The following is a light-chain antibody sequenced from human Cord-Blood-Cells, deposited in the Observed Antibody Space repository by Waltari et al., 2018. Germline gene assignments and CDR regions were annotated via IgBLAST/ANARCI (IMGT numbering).Light chain of an antibody. CDR1: KLGDKY. J-gene: IGLJ3*02. CDR3: QAWDSSTAV. V-gene: IGLV3-1*01. CDR2: QDS. Sequence: SYELTQPPSVSVSPGQTASITCSGDKLGDKYACWYQQKPGQSPVLVIYQDSKRHSGIPERFSGSNSGNTASLNISGTQARDEADYYCQAWDSSTAVFGGGTKLTVL.